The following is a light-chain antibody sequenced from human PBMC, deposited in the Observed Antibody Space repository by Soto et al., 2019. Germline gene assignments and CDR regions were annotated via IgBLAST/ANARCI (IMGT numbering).Light chain of an antibody. CDR2: SNN. Sequence: QSVLTQPPSLSGAPGQRVTISCTGSGSNIGAPYDVHWYQHLPGTAPKLLIYSNNQRPSGVPDRFSGSKSGTSASLAISGLQSEDEADYYCAAWDDSLSGYVFGTGTKLTVL. V-gene: IGLV1-40*01. CDR3: AAWDDSLSGYV. J-gene: IGLJ1*01. CDR1: GSNIGAPYD.